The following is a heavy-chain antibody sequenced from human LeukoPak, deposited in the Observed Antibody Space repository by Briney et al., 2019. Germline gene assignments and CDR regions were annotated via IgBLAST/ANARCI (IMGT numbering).Heavy chain of an antibody. CDR1: GFTFSSFA. CDR2: ISGSGGST. J-gene: IGHJ3*01. CDR3: VRGWGPGGSISPDAFGF. V-gene: IGHV3-23*01. Sequence: SGGSLRLSCAASGFTFSSFAMSWVRQAPGKGLEWVSAISGSGGSTYYADSVKGRFISSRENAKNSLYLQMNSLRAGDTAVYYCVRGWGPGGSISPDAFGFWGQGTVVTVSS. D-gene: IGHD1-26*01.